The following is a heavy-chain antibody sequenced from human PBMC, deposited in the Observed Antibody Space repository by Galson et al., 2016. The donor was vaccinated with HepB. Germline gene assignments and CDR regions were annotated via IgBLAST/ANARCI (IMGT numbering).Heavy chain of an antibody. CDR3: AGSRGWRLDH. CDR1: GITLSTYW. V-gene: IGHV3-7*02. CDR2: IKQDGSEI. J-gene: IGHJ4*02. D-gene: IGHD6-19*01. Sequence: SLRLSCAASGITLSTYWMSWVRQAPGKGLEWVANIKQDGSEIKYVDSVKGRFTISRDNAKNSLYLQLNSLRAEDTAVYYCAGSRGWRLDHWGQGTLVIVSS.